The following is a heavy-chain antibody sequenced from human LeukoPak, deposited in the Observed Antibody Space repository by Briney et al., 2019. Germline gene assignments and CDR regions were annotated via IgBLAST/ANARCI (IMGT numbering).Heavy chain of an antibody. V-gene: IGHV1-69*04. D-gene: IGHD3-10*01. CDR1: GGTFSSYA. CDR3: ARNGRGFGELLSPGGYYYYYGMDV. CDR2: IIPILGIA. Sequence: VASVKVSCKASGGTFSSYAISWVRQAPGQGLEWMGRIIPILGIANYARKFQGRVTITADKSTSTTYMELSSLRSEDTAVYYCARNGRGFGELLSPGGYYYYYGMDVWGQGTTVTVSS. J-gene: IGHJ6*02.